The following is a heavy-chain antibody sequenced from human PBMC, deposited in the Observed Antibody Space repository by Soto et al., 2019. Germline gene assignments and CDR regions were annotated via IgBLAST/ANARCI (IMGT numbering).Heavy chain of an antibody. CDR3: AETRYSSGWYDGWLDP. D-gene: IGHD6-19*01. J-gene: IGHJ5*02. Sequence: QVQLVQSGAEVKKPGASVKVSCKASGYTFTSYGISWVRQAPGQGLEWMGWISAYNGNTNYAQKLHGRVTMTTDTSTSTAYMELRSLRSDDTAVYYCAETRYSSGWYDGWLDPWGQGTLVTVSS. CDR2: ISAYNGNT. CDR1: GYTFTSYG. V-gene: IGHV1-18*01.